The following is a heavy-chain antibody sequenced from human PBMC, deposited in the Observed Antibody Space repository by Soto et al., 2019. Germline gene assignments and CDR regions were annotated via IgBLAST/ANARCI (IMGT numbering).Heavy chain of an antibody. V-gene: IGHV3-15*01. CDR3: TALKSC. Sequence: VGSLRLSCAASGFPLSNAWMSWVRQAPGKGLEWVGRIRSKTDGGTIDYAAPVEGRFTISRDDSKNMLFLQMSSLKTEDTGVYYCTALKSCWGQGTLVTVSS. J-gene: IGHJ4*02. CDR1: GFPLSNAW. D-gene: IGHD2-15*01. CDR2: IRSKTDGGTI.